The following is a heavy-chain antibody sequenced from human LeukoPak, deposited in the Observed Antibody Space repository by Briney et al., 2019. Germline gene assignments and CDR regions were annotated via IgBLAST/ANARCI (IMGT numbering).Heavy chain of an antibody. V-gene: IGHV4-59*01. J-gene: IGHJ4*02. Sequence: PSETLSLTCTVSGGSIGSYFWSWIRQPPGKGLEWIGYIFYTGSTNYSPSLKSRVTMSLDTSKNQFSLNLTSVTAADTAVYFCARIRSSLTVDYWGQGTLVSVSS. CDR3: ARIRSSLTVDY. CDR1: GGSIGSYF. CDR2: IFYTGST. D-gene: IGHD3-10*01.